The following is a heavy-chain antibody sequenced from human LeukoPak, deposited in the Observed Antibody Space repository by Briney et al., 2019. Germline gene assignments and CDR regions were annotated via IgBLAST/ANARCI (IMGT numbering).Heavy chain of an antibody. D-gene: IGHD3-16*02. V-gene: IGHV1-8*03. CDR3: VRDRGISFYFDY. CDR1: GYTFTSYD. J-gene: IGHJ4*02. Sequence: ASVKVSCKASGYTFTSYDINWVRQATGQGLEWMGWMNPNSGNTGYAQKFQGRVTITRNTSISTAYMELSSLRAEDTAVYYCVRDRGISFYFDYWGQGTLVTVSS. CDR2: MNPNSGNT.